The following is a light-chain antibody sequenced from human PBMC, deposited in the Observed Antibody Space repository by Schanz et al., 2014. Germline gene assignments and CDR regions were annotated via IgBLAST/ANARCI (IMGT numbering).Light chain of an antibody. V-gene: IGLV2-14*01. CDR3: SSHGGSRV. CDR1: SSDVGGYNY. Sequence: QSALTQPASVSGSPGQSITISCTGTSSDVGGYNYVSWYRQHPSKAPKLMIYDVSNRPSGVSNRFSGSKSGNTASLTISGLQTEDEADYYCSSHGGSRVFGGGTKLTVL. J-gene: IGLJ3*02. CDR2: DVS.